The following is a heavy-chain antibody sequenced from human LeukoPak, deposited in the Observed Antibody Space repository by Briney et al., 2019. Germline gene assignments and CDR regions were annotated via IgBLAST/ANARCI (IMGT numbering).Heavy chain of an antibody. D-gene: IGHD2-15*01. CDR2: ISRSGSTI. CDR1: GFTFSTYS. V-gene: IGHV3-48*02. J-gene: IGHJ4*02. CDR3: ARLWGYCSGGSCYSTPY. Sequence: GGSLRLSCAASGFTFSTYSMNWVRQAPGKGLEWVSYISRSGSTIYYADSVKGRFTISRDNAKNSLYLQMNSLRDEDTAVYYCARLWGYCSGGSCYSTPYWGQGTLVTVSS.